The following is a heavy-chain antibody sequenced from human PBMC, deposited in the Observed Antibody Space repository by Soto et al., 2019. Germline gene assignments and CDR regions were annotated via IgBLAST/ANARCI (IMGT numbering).Heavy chain of an antibody. V-gene: IGHV1-24*01. CDR1: GYTLTELS. J-gene: IGHJ4*01. Sequence: GASVKVSCKVSGYTLTELSMHWVRQAPGKGLEWMGGFDPEDGETIYARKFQGRVTMTEDTSTDTAYMELSSLRSEDTAVYYCTTDSYSSITIVRFDYWGHGTLVTVSS. D-gene: IGHD2-2*01. CDR3: TTDSYSSITIVRFDY. CDR2: FDPEDGET.